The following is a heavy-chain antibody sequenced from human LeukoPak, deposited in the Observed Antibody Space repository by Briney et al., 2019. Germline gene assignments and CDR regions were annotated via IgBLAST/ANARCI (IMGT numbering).Heavy chain of an antibody. CDR2: IYIDGSST. CDR1: GFTFSSYW. J-gene: IGHJ4*02. D-gene: IGHD4-11*01. Sequence: QPGGSLRLSCAASGFTFSSYWMHWVRQAPGKGLDWVSRIYIDGSSTNYADSVKGRFTISRDNAKNTLYLQMNSLRAEDTAIYYCAAVLSGAYRSFDYWGQGILVTVFS. CDR3: AAVLSGAYRSFDY. V-gene: IGHV3-74*01.